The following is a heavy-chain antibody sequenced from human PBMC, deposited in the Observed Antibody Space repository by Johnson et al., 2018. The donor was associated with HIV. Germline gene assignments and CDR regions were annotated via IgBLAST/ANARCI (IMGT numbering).Heavy chain of an antibody. V-gene: IGHV3-30*14. D-gene: IGHD1-26*01. CDR2: ISYDGSNK. J-gene: IGHJ3*02. Sequence: QVQLVESGGGVVQPGRSLRLSCAPSGFTFSRYAMHWVRQAPGKGLEWVAVISYDGSNKYYADSVKGRFTISRDNSKNTLYLKMGSLRDEDMAVYYCARVGSGSYYARDAFDIWGQGTMVTVSS. CDR1: GFTFSRYA. CDR3: ARVGSGSYYARDAFDI.